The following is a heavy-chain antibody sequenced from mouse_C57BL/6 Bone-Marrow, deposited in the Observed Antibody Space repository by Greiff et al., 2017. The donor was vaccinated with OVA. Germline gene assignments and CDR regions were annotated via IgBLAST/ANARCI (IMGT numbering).Heavy chain of an antibody. V-gene: IGHV1-76*01. CDR1: GYTFTDYY. J-gene: IGHJ2*01. CDR2: IYPGSGNT. Sequence: QVQLQQSGAELVRPGASVKLSCKASGYTFTDYYINWVKQRPGQGLEWIARIYPGSGNTYYNEKFKGKATLTAEKSSSTAYMQLSSLTSEDSAVYFCARGVVATDYWGQGTTLTVSS. D-gene: IGHD1-1*01. CDR3: ARGVVATDY.